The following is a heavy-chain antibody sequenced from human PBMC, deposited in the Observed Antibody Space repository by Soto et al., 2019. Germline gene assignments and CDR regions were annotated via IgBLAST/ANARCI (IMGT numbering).Heavy chain of an antibody. CDR2: IIHSGST. D-gene: IGHD6-13*01. J-gene: IGHJ5*02. Sequence: SETLSLTCAVYGGSFSSYYWSWIRQPPGKGLEWIGEIIHSGSTNYNPSLKSRVTISVDTSKNQFSLKLSSVTAADTAVYYCARLGRQQLVRRNWFDLWGQGTLVTVSS. CDR1: GGSFSSYY. V-gene: IGHV4-34*12. CDR3: ARLGRQQLVRRNWFDL.